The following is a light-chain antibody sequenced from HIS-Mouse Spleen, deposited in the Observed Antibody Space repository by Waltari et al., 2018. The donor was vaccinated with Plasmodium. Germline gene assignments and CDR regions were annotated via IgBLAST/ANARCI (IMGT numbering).Light chain of an antibody. CDR1: ALPKKY. J-gene: IGLJ3*02. CDR3: YSTDSSGNHRV. V-gene: IGLV3-10*01. Sequence: SYELTQPPSVSVSPGQTARITCSGAALPKKYAYWYQQKSGQAPVLVIYEDSKRHSGIPERFSGSSSGTMATLTISVAQVEDEADYYCYSTDSSGNHRVFGGGTKLTVL. CDR2: EDS.